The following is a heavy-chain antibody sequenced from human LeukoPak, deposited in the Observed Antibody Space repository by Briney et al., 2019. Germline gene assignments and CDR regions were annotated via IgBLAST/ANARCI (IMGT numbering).Heavy chain of an antibody. Sequence: PSETLSLTCTVSGGSISGYYWSWLRQPPGKGLEWIAYIYPSGFTDYNPSLRSRVTISLVTSSNQFSLTLTSATAADTAVYYCARDQRCSRFDGGCDQWYFDLWGRGTLVTVSS. D-gene: IGHD5-12*01. CDR3: ARDQRCSRFDGGCDQWYFDL. V-gene: IGHV4-59*01. J-gene: IGHJ2*01. CDR2: IYPSGFT. CDR1: GGSISGYY.